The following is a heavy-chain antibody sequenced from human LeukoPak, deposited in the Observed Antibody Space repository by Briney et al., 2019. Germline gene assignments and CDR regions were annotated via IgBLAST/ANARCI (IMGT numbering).Heavy chain of an antibody. CDR2: ISGSGGST. Sequence: GGSLRLSCEASGFTFSSYAMSWVRQAPGKGLEWVSAISGSGGSTYYADSVKGRFTISRDNSKNTLYLQMNSLRAEDTAVYYCAKDRFRQYYYDSSGVGFDPWGQGTLVTVSS. CDR3: AKDRFRQYYYDSSGVGFDP. J-gene: IGHJ5*02. D-gene: IGHD3-22*01. V-gene: IGHV3-23*01. CDR1: GFTFSSYA.